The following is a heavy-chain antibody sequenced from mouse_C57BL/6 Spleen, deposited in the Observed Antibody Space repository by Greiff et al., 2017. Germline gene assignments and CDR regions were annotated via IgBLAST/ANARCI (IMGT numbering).Heavy chain of an antibody. CDR1: GYTFTSYW. Sequence: VQLQQPGAELVMPGASVKLSCTASGYTFTSYWMHWVKQRPGQGLEWIGEIDPSESYTNYNQKFKGKSTLTVDKSSSTAYLPLSSLTSEDTAVYYCARSSVYYGKGYWGQGTTLTVSS. CDR3: ARSSVYYGKGY. J-gene: IGHJ2*01. CDR2: IDPSESYT. V-gene: IGHV1-69*01. D-gene: IGHD2-1*01.